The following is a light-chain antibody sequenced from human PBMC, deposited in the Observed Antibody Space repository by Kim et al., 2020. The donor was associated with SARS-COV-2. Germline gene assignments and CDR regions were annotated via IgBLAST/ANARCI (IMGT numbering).Light chain of an antibody. J-gene: IGLJ3*02. Sequence: QSALTQPASVSGSPGQSISISCTGSNSDIGAYDYVPWYQQYPGNAPKLMVYDVNNRPSGVSDRFSGSKSGSTASLTISGLQAEDEADYYCSSYTSRRIPVFGGGTKLTVL. V-gene: IGLV2-14*03. CDR1: NSDIGAYDY. CDR2: DVN. CDR3: SSYTSRRIPV.